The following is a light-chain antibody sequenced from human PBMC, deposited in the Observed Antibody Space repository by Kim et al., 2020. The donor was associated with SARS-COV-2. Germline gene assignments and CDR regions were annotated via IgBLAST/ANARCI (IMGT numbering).Light chain of an antibody. Sequence: ASVGDRVTIYCRASQDIRSYLAWYQQKPGKAPKLLIYGTSTLQNGVPSRFSGSGSETDFTLTISSLQTEEFATYYCQQSSGYPITFGQGTRLEIK. J-gene: IGKJ5*01. CDR2: GTS. CDR3: QQSSGYPIT. V-gene: IGKV1-9*01. CDR1: QDIRSY.